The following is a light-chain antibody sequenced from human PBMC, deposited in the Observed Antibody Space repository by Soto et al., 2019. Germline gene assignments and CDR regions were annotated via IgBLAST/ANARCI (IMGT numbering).Light chain of an antibody. CDR1: SSDVGNYNL. CDR3: CSYASTGTYV. CDR2: EGT. Sequence: QSVLTQPASVSGSPGQSIAISCTGTSSDVGNYNLVSWYQQHSGKAPKLMIYEGTKRPSGVSDRFSGSKSGNTASLTISGLQAEDEADCYCCSYASTGTYVFGTGTRSPS. V-gene: IGLV2-23*01. J-gene: IGLJ1*01.